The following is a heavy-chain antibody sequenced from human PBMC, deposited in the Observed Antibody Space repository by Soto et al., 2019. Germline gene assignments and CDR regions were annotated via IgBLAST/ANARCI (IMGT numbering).Heavy chain of an antibody. CDR3: ARARATIAAAAILDC. CDR2: VYRTGST. CDR1: GGSISTSNW. J-gene: IGHJ4*02. Sequence: QVQLQESGPGLVKPSGTLSLTCAVSGGSISTSNWWSWVRQPPGKGLEWIGEVYRTGSTNYNPSLESRLTTAVDKSKNQSSRKLTSVTAADTAVYYCARARATIAAAAILDCWGQGTLVTVSS. D-gene: IGHD6-13*01. V-gene: IGHV4-4*02.